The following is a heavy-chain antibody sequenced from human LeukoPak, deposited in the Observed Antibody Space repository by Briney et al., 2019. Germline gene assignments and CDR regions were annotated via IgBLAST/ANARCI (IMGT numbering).Heavy chain of an antibody. CDR2: IYYSGST. CDR3: AIMPRSYYYGMDV. D-gene: IGHD2-2*01. V-gene: IGHV4-31*03. Sequence: SETLSLTCTVSGGSISSGGYYWSWIRQHPGKGLEWIGYIYYSGSTYYNPSLKSRVTISVDTSKNQFSLKLSSVTAADTAVYYCAIMPRSYYYGMDVWGQGTTVTVSS. CDR1: GGSISSGGYY. J-gene: IGHJ6*02.